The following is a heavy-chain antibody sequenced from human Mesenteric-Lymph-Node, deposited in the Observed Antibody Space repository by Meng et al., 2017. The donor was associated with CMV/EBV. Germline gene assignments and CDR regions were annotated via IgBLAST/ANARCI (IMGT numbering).Heavy chain of an antibody. CDR2: INCYNGDT. J-gene: IGHJ4*02. V-gene: IGHV1-18*04. CDR3: ARLGSAGTFPFDY. D-gene: IGHD3-10*01. CDR1: GYSFISSG. Sequence: ASVKVSCKASGYSFISSGISWVRQAPGQGLEWMAWINCYNGDTKYAQKFQGRVTMTTDTSTSIAYMEVRSLRSDDTAVYYCARLGSAGTFPFDYRGQGTLVTVSS.